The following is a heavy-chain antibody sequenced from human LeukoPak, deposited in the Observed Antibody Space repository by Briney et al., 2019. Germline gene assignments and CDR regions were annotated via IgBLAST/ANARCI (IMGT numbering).Heavy chain of an antibody. CDR2: IYYSGST. CDR3: ARDPNSVSVFDY. V-gene: IGHV4-59*12. J-gene: IGHJ4*02. CDR1: GGSISSDY. Sequence: SETLSLTCTVSGGSISSDYWSWIRQPPGKGLECIGSIYYSGSTNYNPSLKSRVTISVDTSKNQFSLKLSSVTAADTAVYYCARDPNSVSVFDYWGQGTLVTVSS. D-gene: IGHD3-16*01.